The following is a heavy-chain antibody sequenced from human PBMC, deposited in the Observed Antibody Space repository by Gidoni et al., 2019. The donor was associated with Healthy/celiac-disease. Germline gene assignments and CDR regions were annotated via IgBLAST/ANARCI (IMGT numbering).Heavy chain of an antibody. D-gene: IGHD1-26*01. J-gene: IGHJ4*02. CDR1: GFTFGDYA. CDR2: IRSKAYGGTT. Sequence: EVQLVESGGGLVKPGRSLRLSCTASGFTFGDYAMSWFRQAPGKGLEWVGFIRSKAYGGTTEYAASVKGRFTISRDDSKSIAYLQMNSLKTEDTAVYYCTRVVGASIVGATIDYWGQGTLVTVSS. CDR3: TRVVGASIVGATIDY. V-gene: IGHV3-49*05.